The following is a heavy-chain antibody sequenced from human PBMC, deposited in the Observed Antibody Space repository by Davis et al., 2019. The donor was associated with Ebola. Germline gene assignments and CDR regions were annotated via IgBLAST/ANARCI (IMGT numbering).Heavy chain of an antibody. J-gene: IGHJ4*02. CDR2: INHSGST. Sequence: MPSETLSLTCAVYGGSFSGYYWSWIRQPPGKGLEWIGEINHSGSTNYNPSLKSRVTISVDTSKNQFSLKLSSVTAADTAVYYCARENTGSRDYWGQGTLVTVSS. CDR3: ARENTGSRDY. CDR1: GGSFSGYY. D-gene: IGHD1-26*01. V-gene: IGHV4-34*01.